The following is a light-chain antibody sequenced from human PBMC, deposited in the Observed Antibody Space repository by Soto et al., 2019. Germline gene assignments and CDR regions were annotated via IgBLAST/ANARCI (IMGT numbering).Light chain of an antibody. CDR3: QQFFRTPLT. CDR2: GAS. J-gene: IGKJ4*01. V-gene: IGKV3D-15*01. Sequence: EIVITQSPATLTVSPGERATLSCRASQSAGTNLAWYQQKPGQAPRLLIYGASSRATGIPDRFSATGSGTDFTLTIASLQAEDVAVYYCQQFFRTPLTFGGGTKVDI. CDR1: QSAGTN.